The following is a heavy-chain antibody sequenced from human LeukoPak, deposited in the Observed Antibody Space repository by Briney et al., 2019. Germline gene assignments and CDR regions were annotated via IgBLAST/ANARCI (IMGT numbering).Heavy chain of an antibody. CDR3: ARAELGAVDY. CDR2: INAYNGDT. Sequence: GASVKVSCKASGYTFTGYDISWVRQAPAQGLEWMGWINAYNGDTNYAQKLQGSVTMTADTSTNTAYMELRRLRSDDTAVYYCARAELGAVDYGGEGTLVTVSS. D-gene: IGHD1-26*01. V-gene: IGHV1-18*01. CDR1: GYTFTGYD. J-gene: IGHJ4*02.